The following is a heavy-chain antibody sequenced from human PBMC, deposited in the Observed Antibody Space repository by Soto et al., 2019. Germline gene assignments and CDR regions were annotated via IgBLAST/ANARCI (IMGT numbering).Heavy chain of an antibody. CDR1: GDSITSNSYF. Sequence: SETMSLTCAVSGDSITSNSYFWSWISQSPGKGLEWIGEIHHSGTTNYNPSLKSRVTISVDTSKNQFSLELSSVTAADTAVYYCARGPLIIGSYPYYFDYWGQGTPVTVSS. CDR3: ARGPLIIGSYPYYFDY. D-gene: IGHD2-15*01. V-gene: IGHV4-39*07. CDR2: IHHSGTT. J-gene: IGHJ4*02.